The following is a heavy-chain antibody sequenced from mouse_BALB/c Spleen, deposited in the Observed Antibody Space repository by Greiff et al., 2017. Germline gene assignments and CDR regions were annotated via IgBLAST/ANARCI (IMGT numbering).Heavy chain of an antibody. CDR1: GYTFTSYW. CDR2: IYPGDGDT. D-gene: IGHD2-4*01. CDR3: ARGGTMITTSDY. J-gene: IGHJ2*01. V-gene: IGHV1-87*01. Sequence: VKLMESGAELARPGASVKLSCKASGYTFTSYWMQWVKQRPGQGLEWIGAIYPGDGDTRYTQKFKGKATLTADKSSSTAYMQLSSLASEDSAVYYCARGGTMITTSDYWGQGTTLTVSS.